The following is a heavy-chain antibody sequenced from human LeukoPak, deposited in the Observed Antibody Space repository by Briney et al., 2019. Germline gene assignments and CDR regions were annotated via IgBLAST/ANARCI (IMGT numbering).Heavy chain of an antibody. CDR2: IIPIFGTA. CDR1: GGTFSSYA. D-gene: IGHD4-11*01. CDR3: ARSGNTVTTGDAFDI. J-gene: IGHJ3*02. V-gene: IGHV1-69*13. Sequence: SVKVSCKASGGTFSSYAISWVRQAPGQGLEWMGGIIPIFGTANYAQKFQGRVMIIADESTSTAYMELSSLRSEDTAVYYCARSGNTVTTGDAFDIWGQGTMVTVSS.